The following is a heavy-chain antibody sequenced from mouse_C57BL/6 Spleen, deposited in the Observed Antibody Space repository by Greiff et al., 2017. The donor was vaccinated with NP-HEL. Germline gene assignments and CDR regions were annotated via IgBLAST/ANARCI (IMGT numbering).Heavy chain of an antibody. V-gene: IGHV1-82*01. J-gene: IGHJ3*01. CDR3: ASSGSNYDVSWFAY. CDR2: IYPGDGDT. CDR1: GYAFSSSW. D-gene: IGHD2-5*01. Sequence: VQLQQSGPELVKPGASVKISCKASGYAFSSSWMNWVKQRPGKGLEWIGRIYPGDGDTNYNGKFKGKATLTADKSSSTAYMQLSSLTSEDSAVYFCASSGSNYDVSWFAYWGQGTLVTVSA.